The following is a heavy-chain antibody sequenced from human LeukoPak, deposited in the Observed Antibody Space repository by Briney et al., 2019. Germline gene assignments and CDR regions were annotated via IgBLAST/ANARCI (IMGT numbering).Heavy chain of an antibody. Sequence: GRSLRLSCAASGFTFSGYGMHWVRQAPGKGLEWVAVIWYDGSNKYYPDSVQGRFTISRDNSKNTLYLQVNSLRAEDAAVYYCARDRSMSGWYIDLWGRGTLVTVSS. CDR3: ARDRSMSGWYIDL. CDR1: GFTFSGYG. CDR2: IWYDGSNK. V-gene: IGHV3-33*01. J-gene: IGHJ2*01. D-gene: IGHD2/OR15-2a*01.